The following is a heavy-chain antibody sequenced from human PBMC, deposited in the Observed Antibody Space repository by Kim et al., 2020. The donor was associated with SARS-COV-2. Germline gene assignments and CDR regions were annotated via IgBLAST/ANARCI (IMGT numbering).Heavy chain of an antibody. CDR1: GGSISSYY. V-gene: IGHV4-59*01. J-gene: IGHJ5*02. D-gene: IGHD2-21*01. Sequence: SETLSLTCTVSGGSISSYYWSWIRQPPGKGLEWIGYIYYSGSTNYNPSLKSRVTISVDTSKNQSSLKLSSVTAADTAVYYCARGGPRGGEGSFDPWGQGTLVTVSS. CDR3: ARGGPRGGEGSFDP. CDR2: IYYSGST.